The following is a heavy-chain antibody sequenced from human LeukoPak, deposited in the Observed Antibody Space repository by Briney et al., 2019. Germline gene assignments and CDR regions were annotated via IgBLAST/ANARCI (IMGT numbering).Heavy chain of an antibody. V-gene: IGHV3-48*03. CDR1: GFTFGSYE. CDR2: ISSSGSTI. CDR3: ARDRAMAYYYYYMDV. D-gene: IGHD5-18*01. Sequence: QPGGSLRLSCAASGFTFGSYEMNWVRQAPGKGLEWVSYISSSGSTIHYADSVKGRFTISRDNAKNSLYLQMNSLRAEDTAVYYCARDRAMAYYYYYMDVWGKGTTVTVSS. J-gene: IGHJ6*03.